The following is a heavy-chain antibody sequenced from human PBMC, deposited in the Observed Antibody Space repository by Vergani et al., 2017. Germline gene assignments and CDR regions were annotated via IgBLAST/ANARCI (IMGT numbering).Heavy chain of an antibody. CDR1: GFIFSHYW. CDR3: ARINYYGSSGYSLTRWHNWFDP. D-gene: IGHD3-22*01. CDR2: INQDGREK. V-gene: IGHV3-7*01. J-gene: IGHJ5*02. Sequence: EVQLVESGGGLVQPGGSLRLPCAASGFIFSHYWMSWVRQAPGKGLEWVANINQDGREKYYVDSVKGRFTISRDNAKNSLYLQMNSLRAEDTALYYCARINYYGSSGYSLTRWHNWFDPWGQGTLITFSS.